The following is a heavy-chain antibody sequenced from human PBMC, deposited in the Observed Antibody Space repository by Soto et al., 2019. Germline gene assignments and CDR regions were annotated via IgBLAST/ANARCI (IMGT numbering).Heavy chain of an antibody. CDR2: IWYDGSNK. V-gene: IGHV3-33*01. Sequence: QVQLVESGGGVVQPGRSLRLSCAASGFTFSSYGMHWVRQAPGKGLEWVAVIWYDGSNKYYADSVKGRFTISRDNSKNTLYLQMYSLRAEDTAVYYCARSTRYNWKADVWGQGTTVTVSS. J-gene: IGHJ6*02. CDR3: ARSTRYNWKADV. CDR1: GFTFSSYG. D-gene: IGHD1-1*01.